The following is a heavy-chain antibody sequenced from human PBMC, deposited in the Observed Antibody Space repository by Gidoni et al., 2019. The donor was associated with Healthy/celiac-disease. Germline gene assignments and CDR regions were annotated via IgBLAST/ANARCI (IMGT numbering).Heavy chain of an antibody. CDR1: GGSISSSSYS. J-gene: IGHJ6*03. CDR2: IYYSGST. D-gene: IGHD2-2*01. Sequence: QLQLQESGPGLVKPSETLSLTCTVSGGSISSSSYSWGWIRQPPGKGLEWIGSIYYSGSTYYNPSLKSRVTISVDTSKNQFSLKLSSVTAADTAVYYCATPAAPYYYYMDVWGKGTTVTVSS. V-gene: IGHV4-39*01. CDR3: ATPAAPYYYYMDV.